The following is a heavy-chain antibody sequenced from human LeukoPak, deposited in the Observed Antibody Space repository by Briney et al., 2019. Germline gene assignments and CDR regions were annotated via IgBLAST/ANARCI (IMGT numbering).Heavy chain of an antibody. CDR3: AKGSVELRKPYYYYGMDV. D-gene: IGHD1-7*01. J-gene: IGHJ6*02. CDR1: GVTFINYT. Sequence: PGGSLRLSCVGSGVTFINYTMNWVRQAPGKGLEWVSAISGSGGSTYYADSVKGRFTISRDNSKNTLYLQMNSLRAEDTAVYYCAKGSVELRKPYYYYGMDVWGQGTTVTVSS. CDR2: ISGSGGST. V-gene: IGHV3-23*01.